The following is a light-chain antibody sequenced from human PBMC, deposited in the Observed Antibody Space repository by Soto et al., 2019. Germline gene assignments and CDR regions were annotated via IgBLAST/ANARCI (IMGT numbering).Light chain of an antibody. CDR2: GTS. CDR1: QSVSINY. Sequence: DIVLTQSPGTLSLSPWERATLSCRATQSVSINYLAWYQQKPGQAPMLLIYGTSSRATGIPDRFSGSGSGTDFTLTISRLEPEDFAVYYCQQFGTELTFSQWTKVDIK. V-gene: IGKV3-20*01. CDR3: QQFGTELT. J-gene: IGKJ1*01.